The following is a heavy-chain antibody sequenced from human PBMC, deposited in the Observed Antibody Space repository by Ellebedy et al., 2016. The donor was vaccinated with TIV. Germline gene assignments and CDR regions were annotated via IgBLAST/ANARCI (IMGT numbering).Heavy chain of an antibody. Sequence: ASVKVSXXASGYTFTSYGISWVRQAPGQGLEWMGWISAYNGNTNYAQKFQGRVTITADKSTSTAYMELSSLRSEDTAVYYCARFGELLYPPYGMDVWGQGTTVTVSS. CDR3: ARFGELLYPPYGMDV. V-gene: IGHV1-18*01. CDR2: ISAYNGNT. J-gene: IGHJ6*02. CDR1: GYTFTSYG. D-gene: IGHD3-10*01.